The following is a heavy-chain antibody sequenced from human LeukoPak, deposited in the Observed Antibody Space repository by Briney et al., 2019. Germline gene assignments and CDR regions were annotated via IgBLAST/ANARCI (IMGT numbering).Heavy chain of an antibody. Sequence: GGSLRLSCAASGFTFSSYWMSWVRQAPGRGLEWVSSITAIDGRTYYADSVRGRFTISRDNSKNTVYLQLNSLRAGDTAIYYCTKDRRGPAAGTWYFDSWGQGTLVTVSS. J-gene: IGHJ4*02. CDR1: GFTFSSYW. D-gene: IGHD6-13*01. V-gene: IGHV3-23*01. CDR3: TKDRRGPAAGTWYFDS. CDR2: ITAIDGRT.